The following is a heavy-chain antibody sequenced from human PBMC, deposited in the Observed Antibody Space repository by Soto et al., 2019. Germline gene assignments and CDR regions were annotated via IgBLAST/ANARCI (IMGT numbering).Heavy chain of an antibody. Sequence: EVQLVQSGAEVKKPGESLKISCTASGYSFISYWIGWVRQMPGKGLEWMGIIYPGDSDTRYSPSFQGQVTISADKSIRTAYLQWSSLKASDTAMYYCARQQGNWLQPFDYWGQGTLVTVSS. CDR2: IYPGDSDT. CDR1: GYSFISYW. V-gene: IGHV5-51*01. CDR3: ARQQGNWLQPFDY. D-gene: IGHD5-12*01. J-gene: IGHJ4*02.